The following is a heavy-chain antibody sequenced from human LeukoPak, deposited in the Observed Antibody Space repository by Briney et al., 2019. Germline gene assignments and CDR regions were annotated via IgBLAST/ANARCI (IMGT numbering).Heavy chain of an antibody. J-gene: IGHJ3*02. D-gene: IGHD6-13*01. CDR2: INHSGST. CDR1: GGSFSGYY. V-gene: IGHV4-34*01. Sequence: SGTLSLTCAVYGGSFSGYYWSWIRQPPGKGLEWIGEINHSGSTNYNPSLKSRVTISVDTSKNQFSLKLRSVTAADTAVYYCARDREQQLVRFYNAFDIWGQGTVVTVSS. CDR3: ARDREQQLVRFYNAFDI.